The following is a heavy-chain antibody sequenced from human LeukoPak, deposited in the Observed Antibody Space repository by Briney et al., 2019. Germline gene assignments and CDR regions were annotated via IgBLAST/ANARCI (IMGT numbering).Heavy chain of an antibody. CDR2: IYYSGST. CDR1: GGSITSYY. D-gene: IGHD6-13*01. J-gene: IGHJ6*03. V-gene: IGHV4-59*01. Sequence: SETLSLTCTVSGGSITSYYWSWIRQPPGKGLEWIGYIYYSGSTNYNPSLKSRVTISVDTSKNQFSLKLSSVTAADTAVYYCARGGGISHYYYYMDVWGQGTLVTVSS. CDR3: ARGGGISHYYYYMDV.